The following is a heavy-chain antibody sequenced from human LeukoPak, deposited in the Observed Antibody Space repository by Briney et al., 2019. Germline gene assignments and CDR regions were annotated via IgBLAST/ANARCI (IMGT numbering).Heavy chain of an antibody. Sequence: KPSETLSLTCTVSGGSISSSSYYWGWIRQPPGKGLEWIGSIYYSGSTYYNPSLKSRVTISVDTSKNQFSLKLSSVTAADTAVYYCARLDEDYSSSWYESNWGQGTLVTVSS. CDR1: GGSISSSSYY. D-gene: IGHD6-13*01. CDR3: ARLDEDYSSSWYESN. CDR2: IYYSGST. V-gene: IGHV4-39*01. J-gene: IGHJ4*02.